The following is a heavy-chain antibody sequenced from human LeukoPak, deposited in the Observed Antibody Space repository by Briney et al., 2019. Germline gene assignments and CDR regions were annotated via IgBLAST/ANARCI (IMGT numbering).Heavy chain of an antibody. J-gene: IGHJ4*02. CDR2: ISSGGTNK. CDR1: GFSFRTYG. CDR3: AKEWTTITNFDY. Sequence: PGGSLRLSCAASGFSFRTYGMHWVRQDPGKGLEWVAVISSGGTNKYYGDSVKGRFTVSRDDSKNTLSLQMNSLRAEDTAVYYCAKEWTTITNFDYWGQGTLVTVSS. D-gene: IGHD1-1*01. V-gene: IGHV3-30*18.